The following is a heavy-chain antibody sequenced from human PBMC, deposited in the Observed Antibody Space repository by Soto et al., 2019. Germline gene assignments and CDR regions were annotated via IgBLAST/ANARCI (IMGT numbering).Heavy chain of an antibody. D-gene: IGHD2-2*02. CDR3: AAWGYCSSTSCYTGFDY. V-gene: IGHV4-30-4*01. J-gene: IGHJ4*02. CDR1: GGSISSGDYY. CDR2: IYYSGST. Sequence: QVQLQESGPGLVKPSQTLSLTCTVSGGSISSGDYYWSWIRQPPGKGLEWIRYIYYSGSTYYNPSLKSRVTISVDTSKNQFYLKLSSVTAADTAVYYCAAWGYCSSTSCYTGFDYWGQGTLVTVSS.